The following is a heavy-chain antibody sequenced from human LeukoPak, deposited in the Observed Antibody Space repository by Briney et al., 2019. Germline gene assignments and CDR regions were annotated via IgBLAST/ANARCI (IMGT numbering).Heavy chain of an antibody. V-gene: IGHV3-23*01. CDR3: AKSPSRYCSGGSCSRAFDI. J-gene: IGHJ3*02. CDR1: GFTFSSYA. CDR2: ISGSGGST. Sequence: GGSLRLSCAASGFTFSSYAMSWVRQAPGKELEWVSAISGSGGSTYYADSVKGRFTISRDNSKNTLYLQMNSLRAEDTAVYYCAKSPSRYCSGGSCSRAFDIWGQGTMVTVSS. D-gene: IGHD2-15*01.